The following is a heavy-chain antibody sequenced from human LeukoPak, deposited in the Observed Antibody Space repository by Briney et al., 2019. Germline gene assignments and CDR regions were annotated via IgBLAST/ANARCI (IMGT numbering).Heavy chain of an antibody. CDR1: GYSFTSHY. V-gene: IGHV1-46*01. Sequence: ASVKVSCEASGYSFTSHYMHWVRQAPGQGLEWMGLINPSGSSTLYAQKFQGRVTMTRDMSTTTDYMELSSLRSEDTAVYYCARDLKAPVTGDYWGQGTLVTVSS. D-gene: IGHD4-17*01. CDR2: INPSGSST. CDR3: ARDLKAPVTGDY. J-gene: IGHJ4*02.